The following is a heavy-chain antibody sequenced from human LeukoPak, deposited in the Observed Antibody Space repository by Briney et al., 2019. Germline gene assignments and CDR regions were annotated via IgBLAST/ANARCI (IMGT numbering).Heavy chain of an antibody. D-gene: IGHD6-6*01. J-gene: IGHJ4*02. Sequence: SETLSLTCSVSGASVSDGNYYWSWIRQPPGKGLEWIGYMFYSESTKYNPSLKSRVTISVDESKNQFSLKLSSVTAADTAVYYCASGSSYFDYWGQGTLVTVSS. CDR1: GASVSDGNYY. CDR3: ASGSSYFDY. CDR2: MFYSEST. V-gene: IGHV4-61*01.